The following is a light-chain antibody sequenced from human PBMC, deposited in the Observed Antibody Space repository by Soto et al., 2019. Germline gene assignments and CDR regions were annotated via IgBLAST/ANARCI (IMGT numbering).Light chain of an antibody. J-gene: IGLJ1*01. V-gene: IGLV1-44*01. CDR3: AAWDNSLSEYV. CDR2: SNN. CDR1: SSNIGRNT. Sequence: QSVLTQPPSASETPGQRVTISCSGSSSNIGRNTVNWYQQLPGTAPKLVIYSNNQRPSGVPDRFSGSKSGTSGSLAISGLQSEDVADYYCAAWDNSLSEYVFGTGTKVTVL.